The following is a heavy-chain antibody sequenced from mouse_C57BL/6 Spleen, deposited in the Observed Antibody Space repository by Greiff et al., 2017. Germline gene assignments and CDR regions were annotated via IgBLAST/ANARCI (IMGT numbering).Heavy chain of an antibody. CDR3: ARSHYYGSSLYAMDY. CDR2: IDPSDSYT. J-gene: IGHJ4*01. Sequence: QVQLKQPGAELVKPGASVKLSCKASGYTFTSYWMQWVKQRPGQGLEWIGEIDPSDSYTNYNQKFKGKATLTVDTSSSTAYMQLSSLTSEDSAVYYCARSHYYGSSLYAMDYWGQGTSVTVSS. D-gene: IGHD1-1*01. CDR1: GYTFTSYW. V-gene: IGHV1-50*01.